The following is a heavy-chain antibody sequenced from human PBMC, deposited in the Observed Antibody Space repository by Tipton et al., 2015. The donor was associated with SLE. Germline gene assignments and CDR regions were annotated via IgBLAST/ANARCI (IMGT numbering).Heavy chain of an antibody. CDR2: IRGRPHSGTT. CDR1: GFNFGNYA. D-gene: IGHD1-26*01. V-gene: IGHV3-49*04. J-gene: IGHJ4*02. CDR3: LSGGYHV. Sequence: LSLTCTTSGFNFGNYAMAWVRQAPGKGLEWIGFIRGRPHSGTTQNAASVEGRFSVSRDDSNSIAYLEVNSLRTDDTAVYYCLSGGYHVWGQGILVTVSS.